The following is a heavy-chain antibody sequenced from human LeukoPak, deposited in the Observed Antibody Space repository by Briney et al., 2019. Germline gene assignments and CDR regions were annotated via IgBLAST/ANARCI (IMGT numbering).Heavy chain of an antibody. CDR2: INHSGST. Sequence: SETLSLTCAVYGGSFSGYYWSWIRQPPGKGLEWIGEINHSGSTNYNPSLKSRVTISVDTSKNQFSLKLSSVTAADTAVYYCARASDTDSQFDYWGQGTLVTVSS. D-gene: IGHD3-22*01. CDR3: ARASDTDSQFDY. V-gene: IGHV4-34*01. J-gene: IGHJ4*02. CDR1: GGSFSGYY.